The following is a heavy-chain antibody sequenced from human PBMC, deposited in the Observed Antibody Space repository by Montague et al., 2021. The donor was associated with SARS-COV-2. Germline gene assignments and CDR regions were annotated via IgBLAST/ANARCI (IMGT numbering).Heavy chain of an antibody. D-gene: IGHD1-26*01. V-gene: IGHV3-11*03. CDR3: ARIFLVEPHGIDLYYFDY. J-gene: IGHJ4*02. CDR2: ISSGSHYT. CDR1: GFTFGDYY. Sequence: SLRLSCAASGFTFGDYYMTWVRQAPGKGLEWISDISSGSHYTNYADSVRGRFTISRDDAKKSLYLDMDSLRAEDTAVYYCARIFLVEPHGIDLYYFDYWGQGTLVTVSS.